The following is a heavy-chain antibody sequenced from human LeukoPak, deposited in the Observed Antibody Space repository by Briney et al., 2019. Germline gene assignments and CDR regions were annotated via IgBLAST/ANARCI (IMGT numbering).Heavy chain of an antibody. CDR3: ARDPTY. CDR2: IYYTGST. CDR1: GDSINSYY. V-gene: IGHV4-59*01. Sequence: SETLSLTCTVSGDSINSYYWTWIRQAPGKGLEWIGYIYYTGSTNYSPSLKSRVSISINPSKNQFSLKLTSVTAADTAVYYCARDPTYWGQGILVTVSS. J-gene: IGHJ4*02.